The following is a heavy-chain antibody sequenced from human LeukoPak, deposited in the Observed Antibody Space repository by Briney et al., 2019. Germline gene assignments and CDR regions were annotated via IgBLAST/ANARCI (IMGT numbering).Heavy chain of an antibody. D-gene: IGHD6-19*01. Sequence: PSETLSLTCAVYGGSFSGYYWSWIRQPPGKGLEWIGEINHSGSTNYNPSLKSRVTISVDTSKNQFSLKLSSVTAADTAVYYCARVGAWQWLVRGYFDYWGQGTLVTVSS. J-gene: IGHJ4*02. CDR1: GGSFSGYY. V-gene: IGHV4-34*01. CDR2: INHSGST. CDR3: ARVGAWQWLVRGYFDY.